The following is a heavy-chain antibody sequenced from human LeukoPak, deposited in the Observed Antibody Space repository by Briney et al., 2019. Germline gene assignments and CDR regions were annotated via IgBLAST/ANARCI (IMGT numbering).Heavy chain of an antibody. CDR2: INTDTRNP. J-gene: IGHJ3*02. Sequence: VASVKVSCKTSGYSFTSYAMSWVRQAPGQGLEWMGWINTDTRNPTYAQGFTGRFVFSLDTSVSTAYLQISSLKAEDTAVYYCARPVPGLRSGYYVFDIWGQGTMVTVSS. V-gene: IGHV7-4-1*02. D-gene: IGHD3-3*01. CDR3: ARPVPGLRSGYYVFDI. CDR1: GYSFTSYA.